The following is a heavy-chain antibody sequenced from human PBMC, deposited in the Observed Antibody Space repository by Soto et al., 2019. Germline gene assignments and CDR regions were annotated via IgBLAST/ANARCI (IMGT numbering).Heavy chain of an antibody. CDR1: GGSFSGYY. CDR3: ARLGYCSGGSCSYGMDV. CDR2: INHSGST. Sequence: QVQLQQWGAGLLKPSETLSLTCAVYGGSFSGYYWSWIRQPPGKGLEWIGEINHSGSTNYNPSLKSRVTISVDTSKNQFSLKLSSVTAADTAVYYCARLGYCSGGSCSYGMDVWGQGTTVTVSS. D-gene: IGHD2-15*01. V-gene: IGHV4-34*01. J-gene: IGHJ6*02.